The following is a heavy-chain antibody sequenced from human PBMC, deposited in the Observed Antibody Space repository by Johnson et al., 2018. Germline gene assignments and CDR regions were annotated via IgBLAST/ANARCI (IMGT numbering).Heavy chain of an antibody. J-gene: IGHJ6*02. V-gene: IGHV4-34*01. CDR3: ARAGSSTNCYDV. CDR2: VNHSGST. Sequence: QVQLQQWGAGLLKPSETLSLTCAVYAGSFSGYYWRWVRQPPGKGLEWIGEVNHSGSTNYNPSLKSRVTISVDTSKNQFSLKLSSVTAAYTAVDYCARAGSSTNCYDVWGQGTTVTVSS. D-gene: IGHD2-2*01. CDR1: AGSFSGYY.